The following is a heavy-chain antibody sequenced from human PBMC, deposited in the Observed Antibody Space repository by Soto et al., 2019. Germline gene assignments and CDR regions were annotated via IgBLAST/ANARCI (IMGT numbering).Heavy chain of an antibody. CDR1: GYSFTGYS. CDR2: INPKNGGT. CDR3: ARDLADCSGGSCLPTYYFDY. D-gene: IGHD2-15*01. J-gene: IGHJ4*02. Sequence: GASVKVSCKASGYSFTGYSMHWVRQAPGQGLEWMGWINPKNGGTNYARKFQGWVTMTRDTSTSTVYMELSSLRSEDTAVYSCARDLADCSGGSCLPTYYFDYWGQGTLVTVSS. V-gene: IGHV1-2*04.